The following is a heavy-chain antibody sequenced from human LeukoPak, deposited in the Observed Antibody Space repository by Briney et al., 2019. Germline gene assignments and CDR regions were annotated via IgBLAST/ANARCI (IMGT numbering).Heavy chain of an antibody. CDR3: ARWSGYGDSSDY. CDR1: GYTFSSHW. CDR2: IDPGDSDT. D-gene: IGHD2-21*01. J-gene: IGHJ4*02. V-gene: IGHV5-51*01. Sequence: PGESLQISCKVSGYTFSSHWIGWVRQMPGKGLEWMGIIDPGDSDTRYSPSFQGQVTISVDKSLSTAYLQWSSLKASDTAMYYCARWSGYGDSSDYWGQGTLVTVSS.